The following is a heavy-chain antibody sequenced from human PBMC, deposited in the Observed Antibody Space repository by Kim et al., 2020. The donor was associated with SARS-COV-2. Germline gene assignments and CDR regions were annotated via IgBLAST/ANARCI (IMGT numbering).Heavy chain of an antibody. J-gene: IGHJ4*02. V-gene: IGHV4-30-2*04. Sequence: YSPPSLKPRVTISGDTSKNHFSLNLNYVTAADTAVYFCARARGLRFPFDLWGQGTLVTVSS. D-gene: IGHD3-3*01. CDR3: ARARGLRFPFDL.